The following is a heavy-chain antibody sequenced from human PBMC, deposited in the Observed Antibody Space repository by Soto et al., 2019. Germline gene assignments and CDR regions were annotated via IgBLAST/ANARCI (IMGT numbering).Heavy chain of an antibody. CDR3: ATDSGSYSGYSYYAMDV. J-gene: IGHJ6*02. CDR2: ISSSGSSI. CDR1: GLTFSGYG. Sequence: GGSLRLSCAASGLTFSGYGMNWVRQAPGKGLEWVSYISSSGSSISYADSVKGRFTITRDNAKNSLYLQMNSLRAEDTAVYYCATDSGSYSGYSYYAMDVWGQGTTVTVSS. D-gene: IGHD1-26*01. V-gene: IGHV3-48*03.